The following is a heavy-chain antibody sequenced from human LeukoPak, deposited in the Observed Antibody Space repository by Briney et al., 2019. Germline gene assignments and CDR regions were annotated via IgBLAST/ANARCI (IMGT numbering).Heavy chain of an antibody. CDR1: GGSFSGYY. CDR3: ARGDDYSNYSSFGGFDY. CDR2: IYYSGST. V-gene: IGHV4-34*01. Sequence: SETLSLTCAVYGGSFSGYYWSWIRQPPGKGLEWIGYIYYSGSTYYNPSLKSRVTISVDTSKNQFSLKLSSVTAADTAVYYCARGDDYSNYSSFGGFDYWGQGTLVTVSS. J-gene: IGHJ4*02. D-gene: IGHD4-11*01.